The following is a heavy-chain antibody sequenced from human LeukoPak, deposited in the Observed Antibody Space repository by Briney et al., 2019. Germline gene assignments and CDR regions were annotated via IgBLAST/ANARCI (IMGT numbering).Heavy chain of an antibody. V-gene: IGHV3-64*01. CDR3: AREGSGMDV. Sequence: TGGSLRLSCAASGFTFTNDFMTWVRQAPGKGLEYVSAISSNGGSTYYANSVKGRFTISRDNSKNTLYLQMGSLRAEDMAVYYCAREGSGMDVWGQGTTVTVSS. CDR1: GFTFTNDF. D-gene: IGHD3-10*01. CDR2: ISSNGGST. J-gene: IGHJ6*02.